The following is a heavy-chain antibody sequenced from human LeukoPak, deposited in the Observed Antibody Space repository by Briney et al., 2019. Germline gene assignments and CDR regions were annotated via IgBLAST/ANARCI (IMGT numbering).Heavy chain of an antibody. D-gene: IGHD3-22*01. V-gene: IGHV1-18*01. CDR2: ISAYNGNT. CDR3: ARGTYYYDSSGYLDY. J-gene: IGHJ4*02. CDR1: GYTFTSYG. Sequence: ASVKVSCKASGYTFTSYGISWVRQAPGQGLEWMGWISAYNGNTNYAQKFQGRVTMTRDTSTSTVYMELSSLRSEDTAVYYCARGTYYYDSSGYLDYWGQGTLVTVSS.